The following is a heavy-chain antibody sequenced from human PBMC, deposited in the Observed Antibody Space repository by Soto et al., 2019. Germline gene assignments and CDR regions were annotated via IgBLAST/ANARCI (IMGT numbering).Heavy chain of an antibody. CDR1: GYSFTSYL. Sequence: PGESMKISCKGSGYSFTSYLIGWVRQMPGKGLEWMGIIYPGDSDTRYSPSFQGQVTISADKSISTAYLQWSSLKASDTAMYYCARLGHGCTNGVCHPVPYFQHWGQGTLVTVSS. D-gene: IGHD2-8*01. V-gene: IGHV5-51*01. J-gene: IGHJ1*01. CDR3: ARLGHGCTNGVCHPVPYFQH. CDR2: IYPGDSDT.